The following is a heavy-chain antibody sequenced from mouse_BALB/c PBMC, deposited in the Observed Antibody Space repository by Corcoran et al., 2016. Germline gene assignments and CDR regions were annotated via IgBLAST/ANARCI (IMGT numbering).Heavy chain of an antibody. CDR1: GYTFSSYW. J-gene: IGHJ4*01. V-gene: IGHV1-9*01. CDR3: ARRGLGMDY. D-gene: IGHD3-3*01. CDR2: ILPGSGST. Sequence: QVQLQQCGAELMKPVASVMISCKATGYTFSSYWIEWVKQRPGHGLQWIGEILPGSGSTNYNEKFKGKATFTADTSSNTAYIQLSSLTSEDSAVYYCARRGLGMDYWGQGTSVTVSS.